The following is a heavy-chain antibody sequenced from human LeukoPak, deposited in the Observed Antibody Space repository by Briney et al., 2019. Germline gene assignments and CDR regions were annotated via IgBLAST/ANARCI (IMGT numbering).Heavy chain of an antibody. V-gene: IGHV3-7*04. CDR3: ARDHLGYSFDY. Sequence: GGSLRLSCAASGFTFISYWMSWVRQAPGKGLEWLANINEDGSEKYYVDSVKGRFTISRDNAKNSLDLQMNSLRADDTAVYYCARDHLGYSFDYWGQGTLVTVSS. J-gene: IGHJ4*02. CDR1: GFTFISYW. CDR2: INEDGSEK.